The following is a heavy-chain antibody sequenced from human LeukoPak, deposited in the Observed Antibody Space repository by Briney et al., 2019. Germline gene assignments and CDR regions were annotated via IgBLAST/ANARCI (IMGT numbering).Heavy chain of an antibody. CDR3: ARDQVVPAAIGYYYYGMDV. Sequence: SQTLSLTCTVSGGSISSGGYYWSWIRQHPGKGLEWIGYIYYSGSTYYNPSLKSRVTISVDTSKNRFSLKLSSVTAADTAVYYCARDQVVPAAIGYYYYGMDVWGQGTTVTVSS. CDR1: GGSISSGGYY. J-gene: IGHJ6*02. CDR2: IYYSGST. V-gene: IGHV4-31*03. D-gene: IGHD2-2*02.